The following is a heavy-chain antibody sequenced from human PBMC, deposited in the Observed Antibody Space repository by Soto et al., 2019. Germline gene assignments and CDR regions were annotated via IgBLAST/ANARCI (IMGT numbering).Heavy chain of an antibody. CDR1: GGTFSSYA. D-gene: IGHD2-2*01. V-gene: IGHV1-69*13. Sequence: SVKVSCKASGGTFSSYAISWVRQAPGQGLEWMGGIIPIFGTANYAQKFQGRVTITADESTSTAYMELSSLRSEDTAVYYCAADCSSTSCYRPYDYWGQGALVTVSS. CDR3: AADCSSTSCYRPYDY. J-gene: IGHJ4*02. CDR2: IIPIFGTA.